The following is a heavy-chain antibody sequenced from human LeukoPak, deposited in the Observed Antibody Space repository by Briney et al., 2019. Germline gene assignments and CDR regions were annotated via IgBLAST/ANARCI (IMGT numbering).Heavy chain of an antibody. Sequence: SGTLSLTCAVSGGSISSSNWWSWVRQPPGKGLEWIGEIYHSGSTNYNPSLKSRVTISVDKSKNQFSLKLSSVTAADTAVYYCARDGGSTVTTDAFDIWGQGTMVTVSS. V-gene: IGHV4-4*02. D-gene: IGHD4-17*01. CDR3: ARDGGSTVTTDAFDI. CDR1: GGSISSSNW. J-gene: IGHJ3*02. CDR2: IYHSGST.